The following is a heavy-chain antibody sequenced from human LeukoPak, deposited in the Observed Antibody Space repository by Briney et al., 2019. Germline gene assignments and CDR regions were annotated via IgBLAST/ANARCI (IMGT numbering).Heavy chain of an antibody. Sequence: HPGGSLRLSCSASGFTFGSYAMHWVRQAPGNGLEYVSVISSAGDSTYYADSVKGRFTISRDNSKNTLYLQLSSLRAEDTAVYYCVKQGPYSSRWYFDYWGQGTLVTVSS. CDR2: ISSAGDST. J-gene: IGHJ4*02. D-gene: IGHD6-13*01. CDR3: VKQGPYSSRWYFDY. CDR1: GFTFGSYA. V-gene: IGHV3-64D*06.